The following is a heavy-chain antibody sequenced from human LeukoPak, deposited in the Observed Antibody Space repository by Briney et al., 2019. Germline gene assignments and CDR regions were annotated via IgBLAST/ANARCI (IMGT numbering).Heavy chain of an antibody. CDR1: GFTFSSYA. V-gene: IGHV3-30*04. CDR3: ASISLRLPPDY. J-gene: IGHJ4*02. CDR2: MSYDGSNK. Sequence: GRSLRLSCAASGFTFSSYAMHWVRQAPGKGLEWVAVMSYDGSNKYYADSVKGRFTISRDNSKNTLYLQMNSLRAEDTAVYYCASISLRLPPDYWGQGTLVTVSS. D-gene: IGHD4-17*01.